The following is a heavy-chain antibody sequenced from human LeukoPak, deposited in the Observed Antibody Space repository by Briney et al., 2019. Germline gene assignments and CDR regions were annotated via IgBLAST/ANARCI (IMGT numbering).Heavy chain of an antibody. CDR3: ARLGSDYYYAPNWFDP. CDR1: GYSFTSYW. Sequence: GEPLKISCKGSGYSFTSYWIGWVRQMPEKGLEWMAITYPGDSDTRYSPSFQGQVTISADKSISTAYLQWSSLTASDTAMYYCARLGSDYYYAPNWFDPWGQGTLVTVSS. D-gene: IGHD3-10*01. CDR2: TYPGDSDT. V-gene: IGHV5-51*01. J-gene: IGHJ5*02.